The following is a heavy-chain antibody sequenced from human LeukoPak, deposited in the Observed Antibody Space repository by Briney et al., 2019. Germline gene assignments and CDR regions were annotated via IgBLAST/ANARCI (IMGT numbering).Heavy chain of an antibody. CDR2: ISWNSGSI. D-gene: IGHD3-10*01. J-gene: IGHJ5*02. V-gene: IGHV3-9*01. Sequence: GGSLRLSCAASGFTFDDYAMHWVRQAPGKGLEWVSGISWNSGSIGYADSVKGRFTISRDNAKNSLYLEMNSLRAEDTAVYYCASLYGSGPNWFDPWGQGTLVTVSS. CDR3: ASLYGSGPNWFDP. CDR1: GFTFDDYA.